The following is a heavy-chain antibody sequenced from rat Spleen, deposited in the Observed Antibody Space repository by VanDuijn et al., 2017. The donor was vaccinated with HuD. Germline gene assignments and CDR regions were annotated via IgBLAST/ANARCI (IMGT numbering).Heavy chain of an antibody. J-gene: IGHJ4*01. CDR3: AKTNNPYFYVMDA. CDR1: GYSITRNY. CDR2: INSAGST. V-gene: IGHV3-3*01. D-gene: IGHD3-4*01. Sequence: EVQLQESGPGLVKPSQSLSLTCSVTGYSITRNYWGWIRKFPGNKLEWMGYINSAGSTNYNPSLKSRISITRDTSKNQFFLQVNSVTTEDTATFYCAKTNNPYFYVMDAWGQGASVTVSS.